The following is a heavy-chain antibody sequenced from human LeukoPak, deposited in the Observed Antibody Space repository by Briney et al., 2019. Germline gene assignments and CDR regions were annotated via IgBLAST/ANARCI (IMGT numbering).Heavy chain of an antibody. J-gene: IGHJ5*02. Sequence: GGSLRLSCAASGFPFRNHAMSWVRQPPGKGLEWVSAINNGKTYYADSVRGRFTISRDDSKNMVYLQMNSLRVEDTARYYCVREAGYCASVCLKTNWFDPWGQGTLVTVSS. V-gene: IGHV3-23*01. CDR2: INNGKT. D-gene: IGHD2-15*01. CDR1: GFPFRNHA. CDR3: VREAGYCASVCLKTNWFDP.